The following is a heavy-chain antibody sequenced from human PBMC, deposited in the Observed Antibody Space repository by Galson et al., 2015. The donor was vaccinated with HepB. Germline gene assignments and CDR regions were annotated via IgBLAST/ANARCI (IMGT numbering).Heavy chain of an antibody. CDR1: GFTFSKYA. V-gene: IGHV3-23*01. Sequence: SLRLSCAASGFTFSKYAMNWFRQAPGKGLGWVSSISGSGAGAYYADSVRGRFTVSRDSSMNTLSLQLSSLRVESTAVYYCAKGLSGSNYDLDYWGQGALVTVSS. J-gene: IGHJ4*02. CDR3: AKGLSGSNYDLDY. CDR2: ISGSGAGA. D-gene: IGHD5-18*01.